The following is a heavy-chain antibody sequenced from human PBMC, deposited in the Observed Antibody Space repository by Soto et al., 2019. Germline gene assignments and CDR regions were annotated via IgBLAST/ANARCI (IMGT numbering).Heavy chain of an antibody. CDR2: IIPVFGTA. CDR3: ARGDATKITVTTYYGMDV. CDR1: GGTLSNYG. D-gene: IGHD4-17*01. J-gene: IGHJ6*02. V-gene: IGHV1-69*12. Sequence: QVQLVQSGAEVKKPGSSVKVSCKASGGTLSNYGVSWVRQAPGQGLEWMGGIIPVFGTANYAHKFQGRLTIDADESTSTGYMDVSSLRSEETAVYYCARGDATKITVTTYYGMDVWGQGTTVTVSS.